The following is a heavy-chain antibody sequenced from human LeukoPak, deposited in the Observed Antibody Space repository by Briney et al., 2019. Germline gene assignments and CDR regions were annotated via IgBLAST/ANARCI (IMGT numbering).Heavy chain of an antibody. V-gene: IGHV3-23*01. CDR2: IRDRGGDT. D-gene: IGHD2-2*01. CDR1: GFTVSSNY. CDR3: ASASPANDY. J-gene: IGHJ4*02. Sequence: GSLRLSCAASGFTVSSNYMSWVRQAPGKGLEWVSGIRDRGGDTFFADSVKGRFTISRDSSKDTLYLQMNNLRAEDTAKYYCASASPANDYWGQGTVVTVSS.